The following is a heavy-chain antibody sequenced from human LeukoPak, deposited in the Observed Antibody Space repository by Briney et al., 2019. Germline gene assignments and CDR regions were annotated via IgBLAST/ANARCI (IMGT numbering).Heavy chain of an antibody. Sequence: SETLSLTCTVSGGSISSSGYYWGWIRQPPGKGLEWIASIYYSGSTYYNPSLKSRVTTSVDTSKNQLSLKLSSLTAADTAVYYCARHEYSGSYYGLSWFDPWGQGTLVTVSS. CDR3: ARHEYSGSYYGLSWFDP. CDR2: IYYSGST. D-gene: IGHD1-26*01. J-gene: IGHJ5*02. V-gene: IGHV4-39*01. CDR1: GGSISSSGYY.